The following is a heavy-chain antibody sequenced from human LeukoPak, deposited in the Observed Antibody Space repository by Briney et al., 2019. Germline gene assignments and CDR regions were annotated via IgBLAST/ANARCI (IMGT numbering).Heavy chain of an antibody. Sequence: PGGSLRLSCAASGFTFSSYGMHWVRQDPGKGLEGVAVISYDGSNKYYADSVKGRFTISRDNSKNTLYLQMNSLRAEDTAVYYCAKVTMVRGVTQSGDYWGQGTLVTVSS. CDR3: AKVTMVRGVTQSGDY. J-gene: IGHJ4*02. CDR2: ISYDGSNK. D-gene: IGHD3-10*01. V-gene: IGHV3-30*18. CDR1: GFTFSSYG.